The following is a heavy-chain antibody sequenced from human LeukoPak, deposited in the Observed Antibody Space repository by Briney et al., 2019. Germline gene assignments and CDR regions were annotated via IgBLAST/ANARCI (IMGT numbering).Heavy chain of an antibody. CDR3: ARTILHNWFDP. J-gene: IGHJ5*02. V-gene: IGHV4-38-2*02. Sequence: SETLSLTCTVSGYSISSGYYWGWIRQPPGKGLEWIGSIYHSGSTYYNPSLKSRVTISVDTSKNQFSLKLSSVTAADTAVYYCARTILHNWFDPWGQGTLVTVSS. CDR2: IYHSGST. D-gene: IGHD3-3*02. CDR1: GYSISSGYY.